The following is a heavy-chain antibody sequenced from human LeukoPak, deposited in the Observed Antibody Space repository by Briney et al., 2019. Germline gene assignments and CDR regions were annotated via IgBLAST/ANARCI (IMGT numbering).Heavy chain of an antibody. CDR3: ARAGAMAASRYYFDY. CDR1: GFTFSTYW. D-gene: IGHD6-19*01. V-gene: IGHV3-7*01. J-gene: IGHJ4*02. Sequence: GGSLRLSCAASGFTFSTYWMSWLRQAPGKGLEWLANIMHDGSEKNYVDSVKGRFTISRDNARNSLYLQMNSLRVEDTAVYYCARAGAMAASRYYFDYWGQGTLVTAYS. CDR2: IMHDGSEK.